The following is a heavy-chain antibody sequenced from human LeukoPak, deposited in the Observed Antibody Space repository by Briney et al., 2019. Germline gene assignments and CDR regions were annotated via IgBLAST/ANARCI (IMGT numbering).Heavy chain of an antibody. CDR3: ARGGKPPSRSVYYYGMDV. Sequence: PGGSLRLSCAASGFTFSSYWMHWVRQAPGKGLVWVSRINSDGSSTSYADSVKGRFTISRDNAKNTLYLQMNSLRAEDTAVYYCARGGKPPSRSVYYYGMDVWGQGTTVTVSS. J-gene: IGHJ6*02. CDR1: GFTFSSYW. D-gene: IGHD4-23*01. CDR2: INSDGSST. V-gene: IGHV3-74*01.